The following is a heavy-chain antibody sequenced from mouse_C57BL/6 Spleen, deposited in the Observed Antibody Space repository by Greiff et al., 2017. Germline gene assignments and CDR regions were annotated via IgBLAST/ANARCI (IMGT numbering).Heavy chain of an antibody. D-gene: IGHD1-1*01. V-gene: IGHV1-18*01. J-gene: IGHJ3*01. CDR2: INPNNGGT. Sequence: EVQLQQSGPELVKPGASVKIPCKASGYTFTDYNMDWVKQSHGKSLEWIGDINPNNGGTIYNQKFKGKATLTVDKSSSTAYMELRSLTSEDTAVYYCASILYGSSPVPYWGQGTLVTVSA. CDR3: ASILYGSSPVPY. CDR1: GYTFTDYN.